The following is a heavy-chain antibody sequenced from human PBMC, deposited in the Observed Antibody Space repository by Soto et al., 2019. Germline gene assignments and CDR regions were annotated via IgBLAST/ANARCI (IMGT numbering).Heavy chain of an antibody. V-gene: IGHV4-30-4*02. CDR1: GISISSGHYY. J-gene: IGHJ6*02. D-gene: IGHD2-21*02. CDR2: IYYSGDT. Sequence: SDTLALTGTVSGISISSGHYYCSWIHHPPGNGLGWIGYIYYSGDTSYNPSPKSRVTISIDTSKNQFSLKLSSVTAADTAFYYCAREGALLFGGNSDYYSTMDVWGQGTTVTVSS. CDR3: AREGALLFGGNSDYYSTMDV.